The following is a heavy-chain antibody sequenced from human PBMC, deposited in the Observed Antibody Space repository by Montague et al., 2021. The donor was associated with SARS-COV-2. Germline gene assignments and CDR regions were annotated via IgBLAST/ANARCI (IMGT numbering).Heavy chain of an antibody. V-gene: IGHV4-39*02. CDR1: GGSVSSTSYF. D-gene: IGHD6-19*01. Sequence: SETLSLTCRVSGGSVSSTSYFWDWIRQTPGKGLEWIGSVHYSGTTYYNPSLESQVTISVDTSKNHFYLKVRSVTVADTAVYYCARREGGWLDALDTWGQGTMVTVSS. J-gene: IGHJ3*02. CDR3: ARREGGWLDALDT. CDR2: VHYSGTT.